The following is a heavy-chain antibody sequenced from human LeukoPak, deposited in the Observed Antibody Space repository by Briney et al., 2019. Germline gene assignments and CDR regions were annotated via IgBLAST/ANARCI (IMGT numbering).Heavy chain of an antibody. CDR3: ATYSSGPFDY. D-gene: IGHD6-19*01. Sequence: GGSLRLSCAASGFSFSTYEMNWVRQAPGKGLEWISSISYSSYTIYYTDSVKGRFTISRDNAKNSLYLQMNSLRAEDTAVYYCATYSSGPFDYWGQGTLVTVSA. V-gene: IGHV3-48*03. CDR2: ISYSSYTI. CDR1: GFSFSTYE. J-gene: IGHJ4*02.